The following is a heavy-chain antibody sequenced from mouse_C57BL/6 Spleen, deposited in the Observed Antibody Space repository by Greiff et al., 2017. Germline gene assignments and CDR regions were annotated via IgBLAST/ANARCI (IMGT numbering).Heavy chain of an antibody. J-gene: IGHJ2*01. D-gene: IGHD1-1*01. V-gene: IGHV1-15*01. CDR1: GYTFTDYE. Sequence: VQLQQSGAELVRPGASVTLSCKASGYTFTDYEMHWVKQTPVHGLAWIGAIDPETGGTAYNQKFKGKAILTADKSSSTAYMELRSLTSEDSAVYYGTMFITTVDFDYWGQGTTLTVSS. CDR2: IDPETGGT. CDR3: TMFITTVDFDY.